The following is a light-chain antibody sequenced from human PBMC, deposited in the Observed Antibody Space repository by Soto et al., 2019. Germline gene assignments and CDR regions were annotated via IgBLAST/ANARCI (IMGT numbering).Light chain of an antibody. CDR1: QSVSSNY. Sequence: EIVLTQSPGTLSLSPGERATLSCRASQSVSSNYLAWYQQKPGQPPSLLISDASSSATGIPDRFSGSGSGTAFTLTISSREPEDFAVYYCQHYGRSRPSWTFGQGTKVEIK. J-gene: IGKJ1*01. V-gene: IGKV3-20*01. CDR2: DAS. CDR3: QHYGRSRPSWT.